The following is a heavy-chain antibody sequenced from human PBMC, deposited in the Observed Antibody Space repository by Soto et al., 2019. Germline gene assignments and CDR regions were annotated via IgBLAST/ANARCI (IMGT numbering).Heavy chain of an antibody. V-gene: IGHV4-59*01. J-gene: IGHJ5*02. Sequence: ASETLSLTCTVSGGSISSYYWSWIRQPPGKGLEWIGYIYYSGSTNYNPSLKSRVTISVDTSKNQFSLKLSSVTAADTAVYYCAREVWMGYCSGGSCSSHNWFDPWGQGTLVTVSS. D-gene: IGHD2-15*01. CDR3: AREVWMGYCSGGSCSSHNWFDP. CDR1: GGSISSYY. CDR2: IYYSGST.